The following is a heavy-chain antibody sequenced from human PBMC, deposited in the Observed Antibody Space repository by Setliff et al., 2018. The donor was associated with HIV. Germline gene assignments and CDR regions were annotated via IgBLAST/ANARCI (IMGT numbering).Heavy chain of an antibody. CDR2: IYQSGTT. CDR1: GFSISSGFF. V-gene: IGHV4-38-2*01. D-gene: IGHD2-2*01. J-gene: IGHJ6*02. Sequence: PSETLSLTCAVSGFSISSGFFWGWVRQPPGKGLEWIGSIYQSGTTYYNPSLKSRVTVSLDMSNNQFSLKVTSVTAADTAVYYCARGHCSGTNCYGVDYYGMDVWGQGTTVTVSS. CDR3: ARGHCSGTNCYGVDYYGMDV.